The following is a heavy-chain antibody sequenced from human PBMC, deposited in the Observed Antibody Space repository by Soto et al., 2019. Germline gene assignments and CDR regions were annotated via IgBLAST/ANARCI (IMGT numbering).Heavy chain of an antibody. J-gene: IGHJ5*02. V-gene: IGHV1-2*04. CDR3: ARAAYGDYANWFDP. D-gene: IGHD4-17*01. CDR2: INPNSGGT. CDR1: GYTFTGYY. Sequence: VASVKVSCKASGYTFTGYYMHWVRQAPGQGLEWMGWINPNSGGTNYAQKFQGWVTMTRDTSISTAYMELSRLRSDDTAMYYCARAAYGDYANWFDPWGQGTRVTVSS.